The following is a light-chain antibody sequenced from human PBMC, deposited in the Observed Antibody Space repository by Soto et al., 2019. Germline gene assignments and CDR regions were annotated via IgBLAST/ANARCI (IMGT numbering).Light chain of an antibody. CDR3: MQPLQTPYT. CDR2: LAS. J-gene: IGKJ2*01. CDR1: QSLLYSNGNNY. Sequence: DIVMTQSPLSLPVTPGEPASISCRSSQSLLYSNGNNYLDWYLQKPGQSPQLLIYLASSRASGVPDRFSGSGSGKDFTLKISRVEAEDVWVYYCMQPLQTPYTFGQGTKLEIK. V-gene: IGKV2-28*01.